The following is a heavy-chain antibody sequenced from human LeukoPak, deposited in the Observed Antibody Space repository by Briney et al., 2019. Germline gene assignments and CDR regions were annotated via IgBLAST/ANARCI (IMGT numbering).Heavy chain of an antibody. CDR3: ARDGMAATGARNFDY. CDR1: GFTFSIYG. D-gene: IGHD6-13*01. J-gene: IGHJ4*02. CDR2: ISSSSSTI. V-gene: IGHV3-48*01. Sequence: GGSLRLSCAASGFTFSIYGMGWVRQAPGKGLEWVSYISSSSSTIYYADSVKGRFTISRDNAKNSLYLQMNSLRAEDTAVYFCARDGMAATGARNFDYWGRGTLVTVSS.